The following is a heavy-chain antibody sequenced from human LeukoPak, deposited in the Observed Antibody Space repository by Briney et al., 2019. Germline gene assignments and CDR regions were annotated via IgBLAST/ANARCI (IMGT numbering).Heavy chain of an antibody. J-gene: IGHJ6*02. Sequence: SETLSLTCTVSGASITSDDYYWSWIRQPPGKGLEWIGYLHYSGASYYNPSLKSRVTISGDTSKNLFSLKLSSVTAADTAVYYCARDLMVRGVDGAGVWGQGTTVTVSS. CDR1: GASITSDDYY. V-gene: IGHV4-30-4*01. D-gene: IGHD3-10*01. CDR3: ARDLMVRGVDGAGV. CDR2: LHYSGAS.